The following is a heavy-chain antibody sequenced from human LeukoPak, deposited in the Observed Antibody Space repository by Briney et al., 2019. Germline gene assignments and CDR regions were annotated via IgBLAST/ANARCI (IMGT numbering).Heavy chain of an antibody. D-gene: IGHD2-21*02. CDR1: GGSISSYY. CDR3: ARGGDVVFDY. J-gene: IGHJ4*02. CDR2: IYYSGST. Sequence: PSETLSLTCTVSGGSISSYYWNWIRQPAGKGLEWIGYIYYSGSTYYNPSLKSRVTISVDTSKNQFSLKLSSVTAADTAVYYCARGGDVVFDYWGQGTLVTVSS. V-gene: IGHV4-59*06.